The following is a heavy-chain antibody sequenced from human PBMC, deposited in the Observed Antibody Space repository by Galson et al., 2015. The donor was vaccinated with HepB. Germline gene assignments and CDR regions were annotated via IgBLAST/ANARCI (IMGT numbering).Heavy chain of an antibody. Sequence: SLRLSCAASGFTFSSYAMHWVRQAPGKGLEWVAVISYDGSNKYYADSVKGRFTTSRDNSKNTLYLQMNSLRAEDTAVYYCARGIYGSGKNAFDIRGQGTMVTVSS. CDR3: ARGIYGSGKNAFDI. CDR2: ISYDGSNK. V-gene: IGHV3-30*04. J-gene: IGHJ3*02. D-gene: IGHD3-10*01. CDR1: GFTFSSYA.